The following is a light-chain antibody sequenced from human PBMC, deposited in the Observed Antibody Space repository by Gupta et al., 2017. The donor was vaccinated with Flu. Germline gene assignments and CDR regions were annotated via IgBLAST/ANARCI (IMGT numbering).Light chain of an antibody. CDR2: KAS. CDR3: QQDDTYTAT. Sequence: PYTLSASVGDRVTITCRASQSIRDWLAWYQQKPGKAPNLLIYKASTLQSGVPSRFSGSGSGTEFTLTISSLQPDDFATYFCQQDDTYTATFGQGTKLE. J-gene: IGKJ2*01. V-gene: IGKV1-5*03. CDR1: QSIRDW.